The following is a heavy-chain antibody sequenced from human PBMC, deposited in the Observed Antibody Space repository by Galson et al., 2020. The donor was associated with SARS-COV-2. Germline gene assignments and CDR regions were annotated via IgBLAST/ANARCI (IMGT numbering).Heavy chain of an antibody. CDR2: FDPEDGET. CDR3: ATAPPIAAAGRDNWCDP. V-gene: IGHV1-24*01. D-gene: IGHD6-13*01. Sequence: ASVKVSCKVSGYTLTELSMHWVRQAPGKGLEWMGGFDPEDGETIYAQKFQGRVTMTEDTSTDTAYMELSSLRSEDTAVYYCATAPPIAAAGRDNWCDPWGQGILVTVSS. J-gene: IGHJ5*02. CDR1: GYTLTELS.